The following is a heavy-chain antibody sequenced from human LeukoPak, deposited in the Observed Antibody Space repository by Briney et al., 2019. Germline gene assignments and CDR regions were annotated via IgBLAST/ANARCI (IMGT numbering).Heavy chain of an antibody. CDR3: ARDGYYDILTGYYPNWFDP. CDR2: IIPIFGTA. V-gene: IGHV1-69*05. Sequence: SVKVSCKASGGTFSSYAISWVRQAPGQGLEWMGGIIPIFGTANYAQKFQGRVTITTDESTSTAYMELSSLRSEDTAGYYCARDGYYDILTGYYPNWFDPWGQGTLVTVSS. J-gene: IGHJ5*02. CDR1: GGTFSSYA. D-gene: IGHD3-9*01.